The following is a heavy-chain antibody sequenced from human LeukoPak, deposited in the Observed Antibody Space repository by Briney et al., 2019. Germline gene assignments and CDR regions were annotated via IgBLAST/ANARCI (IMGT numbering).Heavy chain of an antibody. CDR2: IDPSDSYT. Sequence: GESLKISCKGSGYSFTNYWISWVRQMPGKGLEWMGRIDPSDSYTNYSPSFQGHVTISADKSISTAYLQWSSLKASDTAMYYCPRSMFASGSYYSRDYWGQGTLVTVSS. J-gene: IGHJ4*02. CDR1: GYSFTNYW. V-gene: IGHV5-10-1*01. CDR3: PRSMFASGSYYSRDY. D-gene: IGHD3-10*01.